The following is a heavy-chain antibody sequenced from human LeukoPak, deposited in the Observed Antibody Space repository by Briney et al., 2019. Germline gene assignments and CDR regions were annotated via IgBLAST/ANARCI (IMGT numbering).Heavy chain of an antibody. Sequence: PGRSLRLSCAASGFTFSSYAMHWVRQAPGKGLEWVAVISYDGSNKYYVDSVKGRFTISRDNSKNTLYLQMNSLRAEDTAVYYCARVPAVMDAFDIWGQGTMVTVSS. D-gene: IGHD2-2*01. CDR3: ARVPAVMDAFDI. V-gene: IGHV3-30-3*01. CDR1: GFTFSSYA. J-gene: IGHJ3*02. CDR2: ISYDGSNK.